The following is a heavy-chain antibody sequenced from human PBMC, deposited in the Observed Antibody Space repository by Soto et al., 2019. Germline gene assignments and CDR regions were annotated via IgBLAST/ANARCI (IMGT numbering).Heavy chain of an antibody. CDR3: ARVRAEWVTPDAFDI. CDR2: ISYDGSNK. J-gene: IGHJ3*02. CDR1: GFTFSSYA. Sequence: QVQLVESGGGVVQPGRSLRLSCAASGFTFSSYAMHWVRQAPGKGLEWVAVISYDGSNKYYADSVKGRFTISRDNSKNTLYLQMNSLRAEDTAVYYCARVRAEWVTPDAFDIWGQGTMVTVSS. D-gene: IGHD2-21*02. V-gene: IGHV3-30-3*01.